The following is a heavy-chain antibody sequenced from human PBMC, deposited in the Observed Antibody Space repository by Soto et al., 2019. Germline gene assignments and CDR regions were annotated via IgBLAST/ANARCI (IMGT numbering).Heavy chain of an antibody. CDR3: TRNFDDYVFDY. Sequence: SETLSLTCTVSGGSISSSSYYWGWIRQPPGKGLEWIGSIYYSRSTYYNPSLKSRVTISVDTSKNQFSLNLTSVTAADTAVYFCTRNFDDYVFDYWGQGTLVTVSS. V-gene: IGHV4-39*01. CDR1: GGSISSSSYY. J-gene: IGHJ4*02. CDR2: IYYSRST. D-gene: IGHD4-17*01.